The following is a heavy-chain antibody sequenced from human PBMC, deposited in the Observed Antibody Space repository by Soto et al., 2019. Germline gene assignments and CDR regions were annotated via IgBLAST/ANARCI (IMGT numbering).Heavy chain of an antibody. CDR1: GGSINSGDYY. J-gene: IGHJ5*02. D-gene: IGHD3-3*01. CDR3: AREVAHSAIFGVVTNTFDP. Sequence: PSETLSLTCTVSGGSINSGDYYWSWIRHTPGNGLEWIGYVYYIGRTYYNPSLKSRLSMTIDTSKKQFSLKLDSVTAADTAVYHCAREVAHSAIFGVVTNTFDPWGVGTLIPVSS. V-gene: IGHV4-30-4*01. CDR2: VYYIGRT.